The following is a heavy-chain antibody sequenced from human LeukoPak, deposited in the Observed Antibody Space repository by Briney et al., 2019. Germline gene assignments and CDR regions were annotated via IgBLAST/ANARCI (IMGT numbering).Heavy chain of an antibody. CDR2: ISSDGGST. CDR3: ARKWLQFNDY. D-gene: IGHD5-24*01. V-gene: IGHV3-64*01. J-gene: IGHJ4*02. Sequence: GGSLRLSCAASEFTFSSYAMYWVRQAPGKGLEYVSAISSDGGSTYYANSVRGRFTISRDNSKNTLYLQMGNLRAEDMAVYYCARKWLQFNDYWGQGTLVTVSS. CDR1: EFTFSSYA.